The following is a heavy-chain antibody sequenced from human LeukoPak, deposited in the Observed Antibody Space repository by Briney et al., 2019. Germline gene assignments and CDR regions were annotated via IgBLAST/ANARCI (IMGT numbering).Heavy chain of an antibody. CDR3: LQRGFDY. CDR2: VKPDGRDK. CDR1: GFTSSSNY. V-gene: IGHV3-7*01. J-gene: IGHJ4*02. Sequence: GGSLRLSCAASGFTSSSNYMTWVRQAPGKGLEWVANVKPDGRDKHYVDSVEGRFTISRDNAKNSLYLQMNSLRVEDTAVYYCLQRGFDYWGQGALVTVSS. D-gene: IGHD3-16*01.